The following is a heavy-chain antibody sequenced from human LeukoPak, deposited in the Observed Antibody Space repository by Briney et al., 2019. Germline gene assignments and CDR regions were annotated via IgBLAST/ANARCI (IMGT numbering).Heavy chain of an antibody. J-gene: IGHJ4*02. Sequence: GGSLRLSCAASGFTFSSYAMSWVRQAPGKGLEWVSAISGSGGGTYYADSVKGRFTISRDNSKNTLYLQMNSLRAEDTAVYYCARGYSSGYYYYFDYWGQGTLVTVSS. CDR1: GFTFSSYA. CDR2: ISGSGGGT. D-gene: IGHD3-22*01. V-gene: IGHV3-23*01. CDR3: ARGYSSGYYYYFDY.